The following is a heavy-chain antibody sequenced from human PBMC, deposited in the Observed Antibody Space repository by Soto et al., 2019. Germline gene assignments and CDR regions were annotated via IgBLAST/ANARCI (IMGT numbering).Heavy chain of an antibody. CDR3: ARILAKGGGSAGFDH. Sequence: ASVKVSFKASGDTFTANYIHWLRQAPGQGFEWMGWINPKSGGTKYPQKFQGRVTMTRDTSLSTVYMTLTRLTSNDPAVYYRARILAKGGGSAGFDHWGQGTLVTVSS. CDR2: INPKSGGT. CDR1: GDTFTANY. D-gene: IGHD2-15*01. J-gene: IGHJ4*02. V-gene: IGHV1-2*02.